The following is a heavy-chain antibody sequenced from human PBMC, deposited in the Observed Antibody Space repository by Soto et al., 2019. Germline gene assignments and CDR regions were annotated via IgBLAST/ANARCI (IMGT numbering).Heavy chain of an antibody. V-gene: IGHV1-2*04. J-gene: IGHJ6*02. CDR3: ARQRYGGKYYYGMDV. CDR1: GYTFTVYY. D-gene: IGHD5-18*01. Sequence: ASVKVSCKASGYTFTVYYMHWVRQAPGQGLEWMGWINPNSGGTNYAQKFQGWVTMTRDTSISTAYVQWSSLKASDTAMYYCARQRYGGKYYYGMDVWGQGTTVTVSS. CDR2: INPNSGGT.